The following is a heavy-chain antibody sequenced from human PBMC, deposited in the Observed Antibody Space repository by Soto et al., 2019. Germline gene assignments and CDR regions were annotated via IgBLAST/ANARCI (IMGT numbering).Heavy chain of an antibody. CDR1: RYGITSYA. CDR2: INGRNGNT. Sequence: SVKVSCEDCRYGITSYARHSLHQATGQRLEWMGWINGRNGNTKYSQKFQGRVTITRDTSASTAYMELSSLRSEDTAVYYCARVSGWYHLAYWRQGTPVPVSP. J-gene: IGHJ4*02. V-gene: IGHV1-3*01. CDR3: ARVSGWYHLAY. D-gene: IGHD6-19*01.